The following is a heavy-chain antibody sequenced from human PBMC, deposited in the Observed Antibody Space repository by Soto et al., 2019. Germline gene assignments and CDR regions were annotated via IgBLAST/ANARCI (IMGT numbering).Heavy chain of an antibody. Sequence: ASVKVSCKASGYTFTSYGISWVRQAPGQGLEWMGWISAYNGNTNYAQKLQGRVTMTTDTSTSTAYMELRSLRSDDTAVYYCARDLDADYSNYWFDPWGQGTLVTVSS. D-gene: IGHD4-4*01. CDR2: ISAYNGNT. V-gene: IGHV1-18*01. CDR3: ARDLDADYSNYWFDP. CDR1: GYTFTSYG. J-gene: IGHJ5*02.